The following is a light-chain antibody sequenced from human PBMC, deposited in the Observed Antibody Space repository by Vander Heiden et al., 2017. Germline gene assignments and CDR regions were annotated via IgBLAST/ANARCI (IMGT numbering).Light chain of an antibody. CDR3: QQDGSSVT. V-gene: IGKV3-20*01. Sequence: EIVLTQSPGTLSLSLGERATLSCRASQSVSSSYLAWYQQKPGQAPRLLIYGASSRATGIPDRFSGSGSGTDFTLTISRLEPEDFAVYYCQQDGSSVTFGGGTKVEIK. J-gene: IGKJ4*01. CDR1: QSVSSSY. CDR2: GAS.